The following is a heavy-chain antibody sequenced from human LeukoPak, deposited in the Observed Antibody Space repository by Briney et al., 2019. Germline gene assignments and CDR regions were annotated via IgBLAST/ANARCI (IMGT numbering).Heavy chain of an antibody. J-gene: IGHJ4*02. CDR2: ISAYNGNT. Sequence: ASVKVSCKASGYTFTSYGIGWVRQAPGQGLEWMGWISAYNGNTNYAQKLQGRVTMTTDTSTSTAYMELRSLRSDDTAVYYCARDCSGGSCYSTVDYWGQGTLVTVSS. CDR1: GYTFTSYG. V-gene: IGHV1-18*04. CDR3: ARDCSGGSCYSTVDY. D-gene: IGHD2-15*01.